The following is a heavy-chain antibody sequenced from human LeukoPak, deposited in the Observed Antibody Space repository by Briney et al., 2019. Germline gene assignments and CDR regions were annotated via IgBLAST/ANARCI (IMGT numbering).Heavy chain of an antibody. Sequence: ASVKVSCKASGYTFTGYYMHWVRQAPGQGLEWMGWINPNSGATNYAQKIQGRVTMTRDTSINTAYMELSRLRSDDTAVYYCARDRRDSYGSGSWYGMDVWGQATTATVSS. J-gene: IGHJ6*02. V-gene: IGHV1-2*02. CDR3: ARDRRDSYGSGSWYGMDV. CDR2: INPNSGAT. D-gene: IGHD3-10*01. CDR1: GYTFTGYY.